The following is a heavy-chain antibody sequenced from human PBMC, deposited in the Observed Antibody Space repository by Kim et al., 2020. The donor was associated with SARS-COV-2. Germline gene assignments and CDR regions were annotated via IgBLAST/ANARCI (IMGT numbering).Heavy chain of an antibody. Sequence: SETLSLTCTVSGGSISSSSYYWGWIRQPPGKGLEWIGSIYYSGSTYYNPSLKSRVTISVDTSKNQFSLKLSSVTAADTAVYYCARDVSSIAVPGTGYYYYYGMDVWGPGTPVTVSS. V-gene: IGHV4-39*07. CDR1: GGSISSSSYY. CDR3: ARDVSSIAVPGTGYYYYYGMDV. CDR2: IYYSGST. D-gene: IGHD6-19*01. J-gene: IGHJ6*02.